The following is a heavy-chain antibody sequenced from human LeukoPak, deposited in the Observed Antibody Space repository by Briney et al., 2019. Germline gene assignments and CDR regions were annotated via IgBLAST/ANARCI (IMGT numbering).Heavy chain of an antibody. Sequence: SETLSLTCTVSGGSISSHYWSWIRQPPGKGLEWIGYIHYSGSTNYNPSLKSRVTISVDTSKNQFSLKLSSVTAADTAVYYCARALHGCSSTSCPIEDYYYYYYMDVWGKGPRSPSP. CDR3: ARALHGCSSTSCPIEDYYYYYYMDV. V-gene: IGHV4-59*11. J-gene: IGHJ6*03. CDR1: GGSISSHY. CDR2: IHYSGST. D-gene: IGHD2-2*01.